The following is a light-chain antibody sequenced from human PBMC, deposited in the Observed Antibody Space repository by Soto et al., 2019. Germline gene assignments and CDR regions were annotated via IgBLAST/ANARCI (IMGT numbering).Light chain of an antibody. Sequence: IVLTQSPATLSVSPGESATLSCSASQSISSNLAWYQQKPGQSPRLLIYGASSRATGVPVRFSGSGSGVAFTLTISGLQSEDFAVYHCQQYNLWTGPFGQVSMV. J-gene: IGKJ1*01. V-gene: IGKV3-15*01. CDR3: QQYNLWTGP. CDR1: QSISSN. CDR2: GAS.